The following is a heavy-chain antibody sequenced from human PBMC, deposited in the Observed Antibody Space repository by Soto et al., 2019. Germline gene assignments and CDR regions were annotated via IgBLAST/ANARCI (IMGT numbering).Heavy chain of an antibody. CDR2: IYYSGST. V-gene: IGHV4-59*01. D-gene: IGHD5-18*01. Sequence: PSETLSLTCTVSGGSISSYYWSWIRQPPGKGLEWIGYIYYSGSTNYNPSLKSRVTISVDTSKNQFSLKLSSVTAADTAVYYCAREANGYSYGLDYWGQGTPVTVSS. CDR1: GGSISSYY. CDR3: AREANGYSYGLDY. J-gene: IGHJ4*02.